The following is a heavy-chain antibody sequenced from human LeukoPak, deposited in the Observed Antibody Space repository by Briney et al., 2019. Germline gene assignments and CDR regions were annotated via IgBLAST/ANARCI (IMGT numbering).Heavy chain of an antibody. V-gene: IGHV4-34*01. J-gene: IGHJ4*02. Sequence: SETLSLTCAVYGVSFSGYYWSWIRQPPGKGLEWIGEINHSGSTYYNPSLKSRVTISVDSSKNQFSLKLTSVTAADTAVYYCATLGEYYDSSGYYYNWGQGTLVTVSS. CDR2: INHSGST. CDR3: ATLGEYYDSSGYYYN. CDR1: GVSFSGYY. D-gene: IGHD3-22*01.